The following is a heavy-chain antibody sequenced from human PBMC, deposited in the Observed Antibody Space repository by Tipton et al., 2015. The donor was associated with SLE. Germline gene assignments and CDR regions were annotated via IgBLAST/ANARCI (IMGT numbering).Heavy chain of an antibody. CDR2: IRIQSQGATT. J-gene: IGHJ4*02. CDR1: GFPFRDYT. D-gene: IGHD3-16*02. Sequence: RSLRLSCSTSGFPFRDYTMSWFRQAPGKGLEWVGFIRIQSQGATTEYAASVRGRFSISRDDSGSIAYLQMNSLKTEDTAMYYCGRMRIWGSYRSSDSGLAPDYWGQGTLVTVSS. V-gene: IGHV3-49*03. CDR3: GRMRIWGSYRSSDSGLAPDY.